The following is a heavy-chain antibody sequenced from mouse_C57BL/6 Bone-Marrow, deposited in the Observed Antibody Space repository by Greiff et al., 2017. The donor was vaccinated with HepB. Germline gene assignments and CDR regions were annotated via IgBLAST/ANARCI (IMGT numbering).Heavy chain of an antibody. V-gene: IGHV1-81*01. D-gene: IGHD2-3*01. J-gene: IGHJ4*01. Sequence: QVQLQQSGAELARPGASVKLSCKASGYTFTSYGISWVKQRTGQGLEWIGEIYPRSGNTYYNEKFKSKATLTVDKSSSTAYMQLSSLTSEDSAVYYCARNYDGYSYAMDYWGQGTSVTVSS. CDR1: GYTFTSYG. CDR2: IYPRSGNT. CDR3: ARNYDGYSYAMDY.